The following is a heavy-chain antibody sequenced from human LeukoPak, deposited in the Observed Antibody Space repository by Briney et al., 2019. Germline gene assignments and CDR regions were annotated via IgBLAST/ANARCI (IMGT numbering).Heavy chain of an antibody. Sequence: PSDTLSLTCTVSGGSISSSLYFWAWIRQPPGKGLEWIGSVYYGGSTYYNPSLNSRVTISVDTSKNQFSLQLSSVPAADTAVYYCASATDSSGWGKFDYWGQGTLVTASS. J-gene: IGHJ4*02. CDR2: VYYGGST. V-gene: IGHV4-39*01. CDR3: ASATDSSGWGKFDY. D-gene: IGHD6-19*01. CDR1: GGSISSSLYF.